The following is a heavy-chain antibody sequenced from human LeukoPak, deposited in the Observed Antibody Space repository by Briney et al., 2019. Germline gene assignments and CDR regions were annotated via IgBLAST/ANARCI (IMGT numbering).Heavy chain of an antibody. CDR3: VKDKRDGYKAPFDY. D-gene: IGHD5-24*01. V-gene: IGHV3-7*03. CDR2: IKEDGSEK. Sequence: GGSLRLSCAVSGFTFSTYWMSWVRQAPGKGLEGVADIKEDGSEKYYVDSVKGRFTISRDNAKNSLYLQMNSLRPEDTALYYCVKDKRDGYKAPFDYWGQGTLVTVSS. CDR1: GFTFSTYW. J-gene: IGHJ4*02.